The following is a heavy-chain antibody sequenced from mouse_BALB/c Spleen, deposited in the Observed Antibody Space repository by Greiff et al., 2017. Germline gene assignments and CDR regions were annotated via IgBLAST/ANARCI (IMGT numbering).Heavy chain of an antibody. Sequence: VQLQQSGPELVKPGALVKISCKASGYTFTSYDINWVKQRPGQGLEWIGEILPGSGSTNYNEKFKGKATFTADTSSNTAYMQLSSLTSEDSAVYYCARWSSSHYFDYWGQGTTLTVSS. CDR1: GYTFTSYD. D-gene: IGHD1-1*01. CDR2: ILPGSGST. V-gene: IGHV1-66*01. CDR3: ARWSSSHYFDY. J-gene: IGHJ2*01.